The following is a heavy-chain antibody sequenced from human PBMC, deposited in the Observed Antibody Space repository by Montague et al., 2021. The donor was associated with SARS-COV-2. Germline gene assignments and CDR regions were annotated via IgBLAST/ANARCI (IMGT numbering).Heavy chain of an antibody. CDR3: ARYIGGDGVMDV. V-gene: IGHV4-59*01. CDR1: GGSINSNY. Sequence: SETLSLTCTVSGGSINSNYWSWIRQHPGKGLEWIGNVFYSGSTNYNTSLKSRVTISVDTSKNQFSLKVSSVTAAARAVYFCARYIGGDGVMDVWGQGTTVSVSS. J-gene: IGHJ6*02. CDR2: VFYSGST. D-gene: IGHD3-10*01.